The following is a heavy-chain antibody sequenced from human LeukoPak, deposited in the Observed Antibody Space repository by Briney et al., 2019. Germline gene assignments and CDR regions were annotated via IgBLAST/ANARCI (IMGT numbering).Heavy chain of an antibody. V-gene: IGHV4-39*07. CDR1: GGSISSSSYY. CDR2: IYYSGST. J-gene: IGHJ4*02. CDR3: ARAGWLVRRYFDY. Sequence: SETLSLTCTVSGGSISSSSYYWGWIRQPPGKGLEWIGSIYYSGSTYYNPSLKSRVTISVDTSKNQFSLKLSSVTAADTAVYYCARAGWLVRRYFDYWGQGTLVTVSS. D-gene: IGHD6-19*01.